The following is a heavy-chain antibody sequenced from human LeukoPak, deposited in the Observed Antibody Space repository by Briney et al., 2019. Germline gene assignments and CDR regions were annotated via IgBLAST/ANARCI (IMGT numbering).Heavy chain of an antibody. Sequence: GGSLRLSCAASGFTFSSYAMSWVRQALGKGLEWVANIKQDGSEKYYVDSVKGRFTISRDNAKNSLYLQMNSLRAEDTAVYYCARVYRILRYGDYQYYFDYWGQGTLVTVSS. CDR1: GFTFSSYA. CDR2: IKQDGSEK. V-gene: IGHV3-7*01. CDR3: ARVYRILRYGDYQYYFDY. J-gene: IGHJ4*02. D-gene: IGHD4-17*01.